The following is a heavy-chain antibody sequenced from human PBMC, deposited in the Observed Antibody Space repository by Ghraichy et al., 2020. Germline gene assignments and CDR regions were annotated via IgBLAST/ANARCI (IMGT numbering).Heavy chain of an antibody. J-gene: IGHJ4*02. Sequence: SETLSLTCTVSGGSINSYFWSWIRQPAGKGLEWIGRIYTSGTTTYNPSLKSRVTTSVDTSKSQFSLKLTSVTAADTAVYYCAAMVAVYYFDYWGPGTVVTVSS. CDR2: IYTSGTT. V-gene: IGHV4-4*07. CDR1: GGSINSYF. CDR3: AAMVAVYYFDY. D-gene: IGHD5-18*01.